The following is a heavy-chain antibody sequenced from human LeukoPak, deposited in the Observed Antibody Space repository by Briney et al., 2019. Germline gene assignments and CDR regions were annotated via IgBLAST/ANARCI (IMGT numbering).Heavy chain of an antibody. CDR1: GFTFTNYA. CDR2: ISGSGSST. CDR3: AKSRYTGSNTNDY. V-gene: IGHV3-23*01. Sequence: PGGSLRLSCAASGFTFTNYAMSWIRQAPGKGLEWVSAISGSGSSTYYADSVKGRFTTSRDNSKNTLFLQMNSLRAEDTAVYYCAKSRYTGSNTNDYWGQGTLVTVSS. J-gene: IGHJ4*02. D-gene: IGHD2-2*02.